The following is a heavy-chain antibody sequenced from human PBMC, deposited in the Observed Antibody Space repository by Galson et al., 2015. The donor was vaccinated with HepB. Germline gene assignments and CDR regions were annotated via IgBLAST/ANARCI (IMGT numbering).Heavy chain of an antibody. J-gene: IGHJ6*03. CDR2: ISSSSSYI. D-gene: IGHD2-15*01. Sequence: SLRLSCAASGFTFSSYSMNWVRQAPGKGLEWVSSISSSSSYIYYADSVKGRFTISRDNAKNSLYLQMNSLKAEDTAVYYCARDGYCSGGSCYWAYYYYYYMDVWGKGTTVTVSS. V-gene: IGHV3-21*01. CDR1: GFTFSSYS. CDR3: ARDGYCSGGSCYWAYYYYYYMDV.